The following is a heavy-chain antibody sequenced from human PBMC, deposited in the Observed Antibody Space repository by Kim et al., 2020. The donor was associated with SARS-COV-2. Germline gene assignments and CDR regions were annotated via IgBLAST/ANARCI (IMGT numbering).Heavy chain of an antibody. CDR2: MNPNSGNT. CDR3: ARGTRRRITIFGVVMGYYYYMDV. J-gene: IGHJ6*03. D-gene: IGHD3-3*01. Sequence: ASVKVSCKASGYTFTSYDINWVRQATGQGLEWMGWMNPNSGNTGYAQKFQGRVTMTRNTSISTAYMELSSLRSEDTAVYYCARGTRRRITIFGVVMGYYYYMDVWGKGITVTVSS. V-gene: IGHV1-8*01. CDR1: GYTFTSYD.